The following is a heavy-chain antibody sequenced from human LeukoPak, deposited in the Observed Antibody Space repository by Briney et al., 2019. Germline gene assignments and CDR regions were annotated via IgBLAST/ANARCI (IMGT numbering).Heavy chain of an antibody. D-gene: IGHD3-22*01. CDR3: AKSVSRYYYDSSGYYY. J-gene: IGHJ4*02. CDR2: INGGGSNT. CDR1: GFTFNTYV. V-gene: IGHV3-23*01. Sequence: PGGSLRLSCAASGFTFNTYVMSWVRQAPGKGLEWVSAINGGGSNTYYADSVKGRFTISRDNSKNMVYLQMNSLRAEDTAVYYCAKSVSRYYYDSSGYYYWGQGTLVTVSS.